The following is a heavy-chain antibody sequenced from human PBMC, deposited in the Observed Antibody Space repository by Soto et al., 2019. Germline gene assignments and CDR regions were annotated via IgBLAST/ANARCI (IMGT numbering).Heavy chain of an antibody. D-gene: IGHD3-22*01. J-gene: IGHJ5*02. Sequence: PGGSLRLSCAASGFTVSSNYMSWVRQAPGKGLEWVSVIYSGGSTYYADSVKGRFTISRDNSKNTLYLQMNSLRAEDTAVYYCARDYYEMGFDPWGQGTLVTVSS. V-gene: IGHV3-53*01. CDR1: GFTVSSNY. CDR3: ARDYYEMGFDP. CDR2: IYSGGST.